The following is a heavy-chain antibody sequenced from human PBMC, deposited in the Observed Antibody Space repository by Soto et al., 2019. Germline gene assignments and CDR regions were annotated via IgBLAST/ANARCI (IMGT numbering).Heavy chain of an antibody. Sequence: QVQLVQSGAEVKKPGASVKVSCKASGYTFTSYGISWVRQAPGQGLEWMGWISAYNGNTNYAQKLQGRVTMTTDTSTSTGYRGLRSLSTDDTAVYYGARGGYCSGGSCRAHLDYWGQGTLVTVSS. D-gene: IGHD2-15*01. V-gene: IGHV1-18*01. CDR3: ARGGYCSGGSCRAHLDY. J-gene: IGHJ4*02. CDR1: GYTFTSYG. CDR2: ISAYNGNT.